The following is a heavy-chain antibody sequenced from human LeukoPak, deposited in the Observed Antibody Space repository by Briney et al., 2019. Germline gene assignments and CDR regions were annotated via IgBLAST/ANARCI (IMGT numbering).Heavy chain of an antibody. V-gene: IGHV1-69*13. CDR2: IIPIFGTA. CDR3: ARDIVVVVAARGYFDL. Sequence: GASVEVSCKASGGTFSSYAISWVRQAPGQGLGWMGGIIPIFGTANYAQKFQGRVTITADESTSTAYMELSSLRSEDTAVYYCARDIVVVVAARGYFDLWGRGTLVTVSS. J-gene: IGHJ2*01. CDR1: GGTFSSYA. D-gene: IGHD2-15*01.